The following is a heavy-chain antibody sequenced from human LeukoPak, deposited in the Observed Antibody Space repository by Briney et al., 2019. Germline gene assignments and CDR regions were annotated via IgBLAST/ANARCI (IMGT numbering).Heavy chain of an antibody. Sequence: SETLSLTCTVSGGSINSYYWSWIRQPPGKGLEWIGYIYQSGSTNHNPSLKSRVTISVDTSKNQFSLKLSSVTAADTAVYYCARQRFLEWPLGPWGQGTLVTVSS. CDR3: ARQRFLEWPLGP. J-gene: IGHJ5*02. D-gene: IGHD3-3*01. CDR1: GGSINSYY. V-gene: IGHV4-59*08. CDR2: IYQSGST.